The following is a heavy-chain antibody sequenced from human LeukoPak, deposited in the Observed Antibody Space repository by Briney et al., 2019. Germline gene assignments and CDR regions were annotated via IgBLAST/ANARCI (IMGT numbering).Heavy chain of an antibody. CDR3: ARDRTFDY. CDR2: ISSSSSTI. Sequence: GGSLRLSCAASGFTFSSYSMNWVRQAPGKGLEWVSYISSSSSTIYYADSVKGRFTISRDNAKNLLYLQMNSLRAEDTAVYYCARDRTFDYWGQGTLVTVSS. CDR1: GFTFSSYS. J-gene: IGHJ4*02. V-gene: IGHV3-48*04.